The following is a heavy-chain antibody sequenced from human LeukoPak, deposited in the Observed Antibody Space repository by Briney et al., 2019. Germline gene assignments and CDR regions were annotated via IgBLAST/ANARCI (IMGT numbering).Heavy chain of an antibody. CDR1: RGTLSSYA. V-gene: IGHV1-69*01. D-gene: IGHD2-2*01. CDR3: ARVAVPAASFDY. J-gene: IGHJ4*02. CDR2: IVAIFGTA. Sequence: SVNVSCKASRGTLSSYAISWVREAAGPGLEWRGGIVAIFGTANYAQKCQGRVTTTADESTSTVYLELSSVTSEDTAVYYCARVAVPAASFDYWGQGTLVTVSS.